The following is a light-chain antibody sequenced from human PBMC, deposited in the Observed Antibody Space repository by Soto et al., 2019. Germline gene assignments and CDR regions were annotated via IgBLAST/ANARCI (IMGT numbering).Light chain of an antibody. CDR1: SSNIGAGYD. CDR3: QSYDSSLSTSGV. J-gene: IGLJ3*02. CDR2: VNN. Sequence: VLTQPPSVSGAPGQRVTISCTGSSSNIGAGYDVHWYQQLPGTAPKLLIYVNNNRPSGVPDRFSASKSGTSASLVITGLQAEDEADYYCQSYDSSLSTSGVFGGGTKLTVL. V-gene: IGLV1-40*01.